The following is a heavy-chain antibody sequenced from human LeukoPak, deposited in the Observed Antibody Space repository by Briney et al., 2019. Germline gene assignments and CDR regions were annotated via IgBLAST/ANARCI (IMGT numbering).Heavy chain of an antibody. CDR3: ARGLDWGEGGDF. V-gene: IGHV3-33*01. Sequence: GGSLRLSCAASGFPFSSYGMHWVRQAPGKGLEWVALIWYDGSYKYYADSVKGRFTISRDNSKNTLYLQMNSLRADDTAVYYCARGLDWGEGGDFWGQGTLVIVSS. CDR2: IWYDGSYK. CDR1: GFPFSSYG. J-gene: IGHJ4*02. D-gene: IGHD3-16*01.